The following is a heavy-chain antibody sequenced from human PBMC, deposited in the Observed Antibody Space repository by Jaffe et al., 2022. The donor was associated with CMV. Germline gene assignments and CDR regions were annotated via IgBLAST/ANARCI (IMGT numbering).Heavy chain of an antibody. CDR2: IKSKTDGGTT. V-gene: IGHV3-15*01. D-gene: IGHD2-21*02. CDR1: GFTFSNAW. CDR3: TTDLGTYCGGDCRFDAFDI. J-gene: IGHJ3*02. Sequence: EVQLVESGGGLVKPGGSLRLSCAASGFTFSNAWMSWVRQAPGKGLEWVGRIKSKTDGGTTDYAAPVKGRFTISRDDSKNTLYLQMNSLKTEDTAVYYCTTDLGTYCGGDCRFDAFDIWGQGTMVTVSS.